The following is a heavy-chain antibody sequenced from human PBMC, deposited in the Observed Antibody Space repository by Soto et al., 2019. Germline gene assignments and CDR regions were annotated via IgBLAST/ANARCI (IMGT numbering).Heavy chain of an antibody. Sequence: AETLALTCAVYGGSFSCYFWSCIRQPAGKVLELIGEINHGGSTNYNPSLKSRVTMSVDTSKKKFSLKLSSVTDADTAVYYCARVPVVLMELAKWFDPWGLGTLVTVS. D-gene: IGHD2-8*01. CDR1: GGSFSCYF. CDR2: INHGGST. J-gene: IGHJ5*02. V-gene: IGHV4-34*01. CDR3: ARVPVVLMELAKWFDP.